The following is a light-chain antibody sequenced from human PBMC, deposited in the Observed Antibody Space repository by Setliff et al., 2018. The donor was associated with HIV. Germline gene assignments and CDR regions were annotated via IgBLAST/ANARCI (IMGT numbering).Light chain of an antibody. CDR3: CSYAGSYTSLYV. CDR1: SSVVGASNS. Sequence: QSALAQPRSVSGSPGQSVTIYCTGTSSVVGASNSVSWYQHHPGKAPKVIIYDVSDRPSGVPDRFSGSKSGNTASLTISGLQAEDEADYYCCSYAGSYTSLYVFGTGTKVTVL. J-gene: IGLJ1*01. V-gene: IGLV2-11*01. CDR2: DVS.